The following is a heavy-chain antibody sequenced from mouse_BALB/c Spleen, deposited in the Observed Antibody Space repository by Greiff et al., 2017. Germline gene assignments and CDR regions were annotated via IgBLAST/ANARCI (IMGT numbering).Heavy chain of an antibody. CDR1: GYTFTNYW. J-gene: IGHJ4*01. CDR2: IYPGGGYT. D-gene: IGHD2-12*01. CDR3: GDSDYYAMDN. Sequence: VQLQQSGPELVRPGTSVSISCNASGYTFTNYWLGWLKRRPGHGLVWSGDIYPGGGYTNYNEKFKGKATLTADTSSSTAYMQFSSLTSEDSAVYFGGDSDYYAMDNWGKGTSVTVSS. V-gene: IGHV1-63*01.